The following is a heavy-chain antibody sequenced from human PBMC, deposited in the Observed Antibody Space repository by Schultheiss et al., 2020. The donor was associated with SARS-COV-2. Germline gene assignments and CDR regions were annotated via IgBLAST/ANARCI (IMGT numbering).Heavy chain of an antibody. D-gene: IGHD6-19*01. V-gene: IGHV4-59*12. J-gene: IGHJ4*02. CDR2: IYYSGST. Sequence: SETLSLTCTVSGGSISSYYWSWIRQPPGKGLEWIGYIYYSGSTNYNPSLKSRVTMSVDTSKNQFSLKLSSVTAADTAVYYCARDASAGYSSGWDFDYWGQGTLVTVSS. CDR3: ARDASAGYSSGWDFDY. CDR1: GGSISSYY.